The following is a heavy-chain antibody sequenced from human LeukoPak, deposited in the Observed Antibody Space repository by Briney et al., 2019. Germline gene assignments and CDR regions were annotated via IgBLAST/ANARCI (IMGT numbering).Heavy chain of an antibody. J-gene: IGHJ5*02. CDR3: AREIGVSWFDP. CDR2: INHSGST. Sequence: SETLSLTCAVNGGSLSGYYWSWIRQPPGKGLEWIGEINHSGSTNYNPSLKSRVTMSVDTSKNQFSLELTSVTAADTAVYYCAREIGVSWFDPWGQGTLVTVSS. V-gene: IGHV4-34*01. CDR1: GGSLSGYY. D-gene: IGHD2-8*01.